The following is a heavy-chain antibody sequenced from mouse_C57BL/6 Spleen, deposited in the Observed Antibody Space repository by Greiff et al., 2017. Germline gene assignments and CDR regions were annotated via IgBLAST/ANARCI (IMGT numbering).Heavy chain of an antibody. CDR3: ARDYGSSPFAY. D-gene: IGHD1-1*01. Sequence: EVQVVESGPGMVKPSQSLSLTCTVTGYSITSGYDWHWIRHFPGNKLEWMGYISYSGSTNYNPSLKSRISITHDTSKNHFFLKLNSVTTEDTATYYCARDYGSSPFAYWGQGTLVTVSA. J-gene: IGHJ3*01. CDR1: GYSITSGYD. CDR2: ISYSGST. V-gene: IGHV3-1*01.